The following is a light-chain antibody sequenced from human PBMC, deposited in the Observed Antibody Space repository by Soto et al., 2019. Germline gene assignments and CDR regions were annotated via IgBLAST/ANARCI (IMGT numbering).Light chain of an antibody. Sequence: QSVLAQPPSVSGAPGQRVTISCTGSSSNIGAGYGVHWYQQLPGTAPKLLIYGNSNRPSGVPDRFSGSKSDTSASLAITGLQAEDEADYHCQSYDSSLSGWVFGGGTKLTVL. CDR1: SSNIGAGYG. CDR2: GNS. CDR3: QSYDSSLSGWV. V-gene: IGLV1-40*01. J-gene: IGLJ3*02.